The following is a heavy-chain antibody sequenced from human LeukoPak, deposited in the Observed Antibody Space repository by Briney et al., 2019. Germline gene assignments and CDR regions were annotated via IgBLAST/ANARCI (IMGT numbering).Heavy chain of an antibody. CDR1: GGSFNDYY. CDR3: ARGLTFYGILTGLDS. Sequence: SETLSLTCAVYGGSFNDYYWTWIRQPLGKGLEWIGEINHSGSTNCNPSLKSRVTISLDTSENQFSLKLTSVTAADTAVYYCARGLTFYGILTGLDSWGQGTLVTVSS. D-gene: IGHD3-9*01. CDR2: INHSGST. V-gene: IGHV4-34*01. J-gene: IGHJ1*01.